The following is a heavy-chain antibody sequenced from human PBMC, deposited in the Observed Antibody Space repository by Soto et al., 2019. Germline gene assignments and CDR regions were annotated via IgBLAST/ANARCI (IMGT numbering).Heavy chain of an antibody. Sequence: PSETLSLTCAVYGGSFSGYYWSWIRQPPGKGLEWIGEINHSGSTNYNPSLKSRVTISVDTSKNQFSLKLSSVTAADTAVYYCARGFLVSREICYYDSSGYYYRGRPRAPYYFDYWGQGTLVTVSS. CDR1: GGSFSGYY. CDR3: ARGFLVSREICYYDSSGYYYRGRPRAPYYFDY. V-gene: IGHV4-34*01. J-gene: IGHJ4*02. D-gene: IGHD3-22*01. CDR2: INHSGST.